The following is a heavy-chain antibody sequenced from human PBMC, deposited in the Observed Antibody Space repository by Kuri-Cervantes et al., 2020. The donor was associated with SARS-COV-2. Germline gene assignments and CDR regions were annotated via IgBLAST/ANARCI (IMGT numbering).Heavy chain of an antibody. J-gene: IGHJ4*02. V-gene: IGHV1-8*03. CDR3: ARGITAGVDY. Sequence: ASVNVSCKASGYTFITFDINWVRQATGQGIEWMGWMSPKNGNTDFAQNFQGRIAFTMDTSINTVYMELSSLTSEDTSVYYCARGITAGVDYWGQGTLVTV. CDR2: MSPKNGNT. CDR1: GYTFITFD. D-gene: IGHD6-13*01.